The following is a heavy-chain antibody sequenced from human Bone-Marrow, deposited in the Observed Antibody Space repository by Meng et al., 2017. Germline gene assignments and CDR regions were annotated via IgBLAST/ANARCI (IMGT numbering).Heavy chain of an antibody. CDR2: ISSNGGST. Sequence: GESLKISCAASGFTFSSYAMHWVRQAPGKGLEYVSAISSNGGSTYYANSVKGRFTISRDNSKNTLYLQMGSLRAEDMAVYYCAKDWGCGGDCYYAPPFDYWGQGTLVTVSS. CDR3: AKDWGCGGDCYYAPPFDY. V-gene: IGHV3-64*01. J-gene: IGHJ4*02. CDR1: GFTFSSYA. D-gene: IGHD2-21*02.